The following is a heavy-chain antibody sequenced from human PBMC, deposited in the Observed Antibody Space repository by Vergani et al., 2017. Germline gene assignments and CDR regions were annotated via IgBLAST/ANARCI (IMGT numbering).Heavy chain of an antibody. Sequence: QVQLVESGGGVVQPGRSLRLSCAASGFTFSSYGMHWVRQAPGKGLEWVAVISYDGSNKYYADSVKGRFTISRYNSKNTLYLQMNSLRAEDTAVYYCATAVKYQLLLFDYWGQGTLVTVSS. V-gene: IGHV3-30*03. J-gene: IGHJ4*02. CDR1: GFTFSSYG. CDR3: ATAVKYQLLLFDY. D-gene: IGHD2-2*01. CDR2: ISYDGSNK.